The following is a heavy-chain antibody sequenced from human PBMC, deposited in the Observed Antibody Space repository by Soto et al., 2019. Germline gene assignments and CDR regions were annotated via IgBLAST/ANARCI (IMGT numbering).Heavy chain of an antibody. J-gene: IGHJ6*02. Sequence: MSETCRLSEYSINRGAYYWCRIRQPPGKGLEWIGYGSSYRGTTYYNPSLKSRVTISVDTSKNQFSLKLSSVTAADTAVYYCARGGAITRIAAAGTVYYYGMDVWGQGTTVTVSS. D-gene: IGHD6-13*01. CDR2: GSSYRGTT. CDR3: ARGGAITRIAAAGTVYYYGMDV. CDR1: EYSINRGAYY. V-gene: IGHV4-30-4*01.